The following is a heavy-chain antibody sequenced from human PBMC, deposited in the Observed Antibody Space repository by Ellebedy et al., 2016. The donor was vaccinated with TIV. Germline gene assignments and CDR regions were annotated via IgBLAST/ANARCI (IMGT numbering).Heavy chain of an antibody. J-gene: IGHJ3*02. CDR3: ARETYNDVDLKLWGIFDI. CDR2: IAIDSST. V-gene: IGHV3-66*01. Sequence: PGGSLRLSCAASELTVSSNYMTWVRQAPGKGLEWVSAIAIDSSTYYADSVKGRFTISRDNSKNTLYIQMNSLRAEDTAVYYCARETYNDVDLKLWGIFDIWGQGTMVTVSS. D-gene: IGHD3-10*01. CDR1: ELTVSSNY.